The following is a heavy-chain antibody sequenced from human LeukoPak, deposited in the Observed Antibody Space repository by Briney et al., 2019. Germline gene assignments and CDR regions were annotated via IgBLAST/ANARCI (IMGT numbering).Heavy chain of an antibody. J-gene: IGHJ5*02. D-gene: IGHD1-14*01. CDR1: GGSISSSSYY. V-gene: IGHV4-39*01. CDR3: ARGLADNGWFDP. CDR2: IYYSGST. Sequence: PSETLSLTCTVAGGSISSSSYYWGWIRQPPGKGLEWIGSIYYSGSTYYNPSLKSRVTISVDTSKNQFSLKLSSVTAADTAVYYCARGLADNGWFDPWGQGTLVTVSS.